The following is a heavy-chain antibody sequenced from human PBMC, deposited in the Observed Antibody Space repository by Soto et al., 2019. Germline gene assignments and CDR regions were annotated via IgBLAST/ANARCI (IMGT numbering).Heavy chain of an antibody. CDR3: ASRDPGTSVDY. CDR1: GGSFTSNNW. CDR2: IYRTGST. V-gene: IGHV4-4*02. J-gene: IGHJ4*02. Sequence: QVQLQESGPGLVKPSGTLSLTCAVSGGSFTSNNWWTWVRQPPGQGLEWIGEIYRTGSTNSNPSLKSRATISLDKSENHFSLKVTSLTAADTAVYYCASRDPGTSVDYWGQGTLVTVSS. D-gene: IGHD1-7*01.